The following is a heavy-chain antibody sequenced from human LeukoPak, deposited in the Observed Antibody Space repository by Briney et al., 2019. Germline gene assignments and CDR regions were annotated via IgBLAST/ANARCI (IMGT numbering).Heavy chain of an antibody. CDR3: AKDILNWEFDY. CDR2: LGSDGGR. D-gene: IGHD1-26*01. CDR1: GFTLSNNA. Sequence: PGGSLRLTCAASGFTLSNNAMSWVCQAPGKGLEWVSALGSDGGRYYADSVKGRFTISRDNSKNTLYLEMNRLRSEDTAAYHCAKDILNWEFDYLGQGTLVTVSS. V-gene: IGHV3-23*01. J-gene: IGHJ4*02.